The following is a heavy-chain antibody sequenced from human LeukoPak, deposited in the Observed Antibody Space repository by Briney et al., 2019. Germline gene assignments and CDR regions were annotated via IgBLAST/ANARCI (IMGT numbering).Heavy chain of an antibody. CDR2: IIPICGTA. D-gene: IGHD3-22*01. Sequence: ASVKVSCKASGGTFSSYAISWVRQAPGQGLEWMGGIIPICGTANYAQKFQGRVTITADESTSTAYMELSSLRSEDTAVYYCARGILSYYDSRGAFDIWGQGTMVTVSS. CDR3: ARGILSYYDSRGAFDI. V-gene: IGHV1-69*13. CDR1: GGTFSSYA. J-gene: IGHJ3*02.